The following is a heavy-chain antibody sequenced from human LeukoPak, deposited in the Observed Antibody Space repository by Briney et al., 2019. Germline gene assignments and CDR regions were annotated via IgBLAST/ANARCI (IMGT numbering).Heavy chain of an antibody. CDR3: ATVGSSSGPGAFDI. Sequence: GASVKVSCKVSGYTLTELSMHWVRQAPGKGLEWMGGFDPEDGETIYAQKFQGRVTMTEDTSTDTAYMELSSLRSEDTAVYYCATVGSSSGPGAFDIWGQGTMVTVSS. J-gene: IGHJ3*02. V-gene: IGHV1-24*01. CDR2: FDPEDGET. CDR1: GYTLTELS. D-gene: IGHD6-19*01.